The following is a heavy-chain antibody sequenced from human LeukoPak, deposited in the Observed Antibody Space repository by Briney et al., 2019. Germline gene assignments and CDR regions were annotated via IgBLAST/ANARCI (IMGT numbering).Heavy chain of an antibody. CDR2: IIPILGIA. CDR1: GGTFSSYA. CDR3: ASLSVCCGGSCDDY. J-gene: IGHJ4*02. V-gene: IGHV1-69*04. Sequence: SVKVSCKASGGTFSSYAISWVRQAPGQGLEWMGRIIPILGIANYAQKFQGRVTITADKSTSTAYMELSSLRSEDTAVYYCASLSVCCGGSCDDYWGQGTLDTVSS. D-gene: IGHD2-15*01.